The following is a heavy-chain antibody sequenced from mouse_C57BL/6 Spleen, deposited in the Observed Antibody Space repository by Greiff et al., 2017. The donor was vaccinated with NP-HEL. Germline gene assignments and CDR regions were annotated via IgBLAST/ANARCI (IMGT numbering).Heavy chain of an antibody. Sequence: EVQRVESGGGLVKPGGSLKLSCAASGFTFSSYAMSWVRQTPEKRLEWVATISDGGSYTYYPDNVKGRFTISRDNAKNNLYLQMSHLKSEDTAMYYCARGITTRNYFDYWGQGTTLTVSS. CDR2: ISDGGSYT. V-gene: IGHV5-4*01. J-gene: IGHJ2*01. CDR3: ARGITTRNYFDY. CDR1: GFTFSSYA. D-gene: IGHD1-1*01.